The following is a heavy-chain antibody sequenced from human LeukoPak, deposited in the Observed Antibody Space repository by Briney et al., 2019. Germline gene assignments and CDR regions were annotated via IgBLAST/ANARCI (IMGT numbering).Heavy chain of an antibody. CDR3: ARASTSTTITDY. V-gene: IGHV3-64*01. D-gene: IGHD5-24*01. CDR2: ISSNGGNT. Sequence: GGSLRLSCAASGFTFSTLAMHWVRLAPGKGLELVSGISSNGGNTYYANSVKGRFTISRDNSKNTLYLQMDSLRPEDMAVYYCARASTSTTITDYWGQGTLVTVSS. J-gene: IGHJ4*02. CDR1: GFTFSTLA.